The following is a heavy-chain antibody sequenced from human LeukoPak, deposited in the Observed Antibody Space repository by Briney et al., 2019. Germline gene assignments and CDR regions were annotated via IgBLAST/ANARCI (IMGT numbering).Heavy chain of an antibody. V-gene: IGHV3-53*01. CDR1: GFTVSSNY. J-gene: IGHJ4*02. Sequence: GGSLRLSCAASGFTVSSNYMSWVRQAPGRGLEWVSVIYSGGSTYYADSVKGRFTISRDNSRNTLYLQMNSLRAEDTAVYYCARGPPQPPPYYFDYWGQGTLVTVSS. D-gene: IGHD2-2*01. CDR2: IYSGGST. CDR3: ARGPPQPPPYYFDY.